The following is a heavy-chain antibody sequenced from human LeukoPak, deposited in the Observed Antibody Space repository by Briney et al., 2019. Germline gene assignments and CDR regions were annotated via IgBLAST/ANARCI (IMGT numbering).Heavy chain of an antibody. CDR2: ISYDGSSK. CDR1: GFTFSDYA. D-gene: IGHD2-15*01. V-gene: IGHV3-30-3*01. J-gene: IGHJ3*02. Sequence: GRSLRLSCAASGFTFSDYAMQWVRQAPGKGLEWLSVISYDGSSKYYADSVKGRFTISRDNSKNTLYLQMNGLRAEDTAVYYCARDRLGDCSGGSCYSAYDGFDIWGQGTMVTVSS. CDR3: ARDRLGDCSGGSCYSAYDGFDI.